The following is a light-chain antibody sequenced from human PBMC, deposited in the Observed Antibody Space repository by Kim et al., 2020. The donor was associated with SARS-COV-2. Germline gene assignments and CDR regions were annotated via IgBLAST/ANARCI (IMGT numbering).Light chain of an antibody. V-gene: IGKV3-15*01. J-gene: IGKJ2*03. CDR1: QSVSRI. Sequence: PGERATLSCRASQSVSRILAWYQQNPGQVPRLLIYGASTRATGIPARFSGSGSGTEFTLTISSLQSEDFAVYYCQQYNNWPPGNSFGQGTKLEI. CDR3: QQYNNWPPGNS. CDR2: GAS.